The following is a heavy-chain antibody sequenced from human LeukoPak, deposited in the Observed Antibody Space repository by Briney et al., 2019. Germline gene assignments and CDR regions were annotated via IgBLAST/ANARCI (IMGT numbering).Heavy chain of an antibody. D-gene: IGHD5-24*01. CDR3: ARDGYNSFDY. Sequence: PSETLSLTCTVSGGSISSSSYYWGWSRQPPGKGLGWIGSIYYSGSTYYNPSLKSRVTISVDTSKNQFSLKLSSVTAADTAVYYCARDGYNSFDYWGQGTLVTVSS. CDR1: GGSISSSSYY. CDR2: IYYSGST. J-gene: IGHJ4*02. V-gene: IGHV4-39*07.